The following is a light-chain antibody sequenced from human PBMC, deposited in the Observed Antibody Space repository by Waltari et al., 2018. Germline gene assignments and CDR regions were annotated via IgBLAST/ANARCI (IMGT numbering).Light chain of an antibody. CDR2: DVS. CDR3: CSYAGNYIWV. CDR1: SSDIGRYDI. J-gene: IGLJ3*02. V-gene: IGLV2-23*02. Sequence: QSALTQPASVSGSPGQSVTISCTGASSDIGRYDIVSWYQQHPGNAPKLIICDVSKPPSGVCDRFSVPKSGETASRTISGLQFKDEADYYCCSYAGNYIWVFGGGTRLTVL.